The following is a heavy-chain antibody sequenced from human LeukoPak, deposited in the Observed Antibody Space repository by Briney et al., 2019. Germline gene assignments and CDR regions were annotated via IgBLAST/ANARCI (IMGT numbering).Heavy chain of an antibody. CDR1: GGSISSNNYY. J-gene: IGHJ4*02. D-gene: IGHD3-3*01. CDR2: IYYSGST. V-gene: IGHV4-39*07. Sequence: PSETLSLTFTVSGGSISSNNYYWGWIRQPPGKGLEWIGNIYYSGSTFYNPSLKSRVIISVDTSKNQFSLKLTSVTAADTAVYYCARDNLSRFFDYWGQGTLVTVSS. CDR3: ARDNLSRFFDY.